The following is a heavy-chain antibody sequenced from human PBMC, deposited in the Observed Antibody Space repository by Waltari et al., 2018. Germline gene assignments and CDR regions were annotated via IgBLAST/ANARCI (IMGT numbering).Heavy chain of an antibody. D-gene: IGHD3-22*01. CDR2: IYYSGST. CDR3: ASDSSGTHDY. V-gene: IGHV4-39*01. J-gene: IGHJ4*02. CDR1: GGSIRSSSYY. Sequence: QLQLQESGPGLVKPSETLSLTCTVSGGSIRSSSYYWGWIRQPPGKGLEWIGSIYYSGSTYYNPSLKSRVTISVDTSKNQFSLKLSSVTAADTAVYYCASDSSGTHDYWGQGTLVTVSS.